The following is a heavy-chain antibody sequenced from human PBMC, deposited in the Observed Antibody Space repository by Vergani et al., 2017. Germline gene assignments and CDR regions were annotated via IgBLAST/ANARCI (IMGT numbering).Heavy chain of an antibody. CDR3: ARHPLVTGTQADY. CDR2: IYHGGRT. D-gene: IGHD5-18*01. CDR1: GYSIGSGYY. Sequence: QVQLQESGPGLVKPSETLSLTCAVSGYSIGSGYYWDWFRHPPGKGLEWFGSIYHGGRTYYNPSLKSRVTISVDMSKNQLFLKLSSVTAADTAVYYCARHPLVTGTQADYWGQGTLATVSS. J-gene: IGHJ4*02. V-gene: IGHV4-38-2*01.